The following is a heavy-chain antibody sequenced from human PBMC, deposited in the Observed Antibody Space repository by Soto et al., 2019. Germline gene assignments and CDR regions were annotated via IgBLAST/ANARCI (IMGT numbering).Heavy chain of an antibody. CDR2: IWYDGSNA. CDR1: GFTFSSYG. CDR3: ARGGAVAGPDY. J-gene: IGHJ4*02. Sequence: GGSLRLSCAASGFTFSSYGMHWVRQAPGKGLEWVAVIWYDGSNAKFADSVKGRFTISRDNSKNTVYLQMIGLRVEDTAVYYCARGGAVAGPDYWGQGTLVTVSS. V-gene: IGHV3-33*01. D-gene: IGHD6-19*01.